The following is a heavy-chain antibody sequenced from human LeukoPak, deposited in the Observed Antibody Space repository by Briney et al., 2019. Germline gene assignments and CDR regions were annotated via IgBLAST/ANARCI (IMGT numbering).Heavy chain of an antibody. J-gene: IGHJ4*02. CDR1: GFSRSHYG. CDR3: ASEDRYFDWLLDY. Sequence: HPGTSLRLSCAVSGFSRSHYGMHWVRQAPGKGLEWVALISHDGTKRYYPDSVKGRFTVSRDNAKNSLYLQMNSLRAEDTAVYYCASEDRYFDWLLDYWGQGTLVTVSS. D-gene: IGHD3-9*01. CDR2: ISHDGTKR. V-gene: IGHV3-30*03.